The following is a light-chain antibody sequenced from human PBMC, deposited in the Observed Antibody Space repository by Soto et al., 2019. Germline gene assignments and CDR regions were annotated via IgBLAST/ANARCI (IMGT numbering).Light chain of an antibody. V-gene: IGLV2-8*01. CDR1: PREGGGYNY. CDR2: EVS. Sequence: QSLLTPPPSASGSPGQTLTISCPGTPREGGGYNYVFWYQQHPGKAHKLMIYEVSKRPSGVPDRFSGSKSGNTASLTVSGLQAEGEADYYCSSYAGSNNYVFGTGTKVTVL. CDR3: SSYAGSNNYV. J-gene: IGLJ1*01.